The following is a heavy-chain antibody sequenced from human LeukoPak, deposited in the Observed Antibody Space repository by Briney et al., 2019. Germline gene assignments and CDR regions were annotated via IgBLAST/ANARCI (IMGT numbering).Heavy chain of an antibody. D-gene: IGHD3-22*01. V-gene: IGHV4-4*07. J-gene: IGHJ4*02. CDR2: IYTSGST. Sequence: SETLSLTCTVSGGSISSYYWSWIRQPAGKGLEWIGRIYTSGSTNYNPSLKSRVTMSVDTSKNQFSLKLSSVTAADTAVYYCARLSLKGGDYYDSSGYDPSDYWGQGTLVTVSS. CDR1: GGSISSYY. CDR3: ARLSLKGGDYYDSSGYDPSDY.